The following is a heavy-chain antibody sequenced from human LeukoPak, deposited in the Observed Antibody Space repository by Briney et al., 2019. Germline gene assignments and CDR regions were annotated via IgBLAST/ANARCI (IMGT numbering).Heavy chain of an antibody. CDR3: ARDRSYCSSTSCFSHSPGLGLDP. D-gene: IGHD2-2*01. V-gene: IGHV3-30*02. J-gene: IGHJ5*02. CDR2: IRYDGSNK. Sequence: GGSLRLSCAASGFTFSSYGMHWVRQAPGKGLEWVAFIRYDGSNKYYADSVKGRFTISRDNSKNTLYLQMNSLRAEDTAVYYCARDRSYCSSTSCFSHSPGLGLDPWGQGTLVTVSS. CDR1: GFTFSSYG.